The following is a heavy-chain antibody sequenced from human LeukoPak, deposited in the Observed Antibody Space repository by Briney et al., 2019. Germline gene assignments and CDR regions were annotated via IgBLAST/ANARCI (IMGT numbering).Heavy chain of an antibody. Sequence: GGSLRLSCAASGFTFCSYGMNWVRQAPGQGLEWVSAVSGSGGSTYYADSVKGRFTISRDNSKNTLYLQMNSLRAEDTAVYYCAKDRRYYGSGGGWFDPWGQGTLVTVSS. J-gene: IGHJ5*02. CDR2: VSGSGGST. CDR3: AKDRRYYGSGGGWFDP. V-gene: IGHV3-23*01. D-gene: IGHD3-10*01. CDR1: GFTFCSYG.